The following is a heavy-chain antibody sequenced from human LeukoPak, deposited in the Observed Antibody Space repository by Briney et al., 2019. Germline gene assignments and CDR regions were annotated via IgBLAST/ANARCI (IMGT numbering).Heavy chain of an antibody. V-gene: IGHV4-38-2*02. CDR3: ARGANYYGSGYYYYYMDV. J-gene: IGHJ6*03. Sequence: PSETLSLTCTVSGYSISSGYYWGWIRQPPVKGLEWIGNIYHSGRTYYNPSLKSRVTISVDTSKNQFSLKLSSVTAADTAVYYCARGANYYGSGYYYYYMDVWGKGTTVTISS. D-gene: IGHD3-10*01. CDR1: GYSISSGYY. CDR2: IYHSGRT.